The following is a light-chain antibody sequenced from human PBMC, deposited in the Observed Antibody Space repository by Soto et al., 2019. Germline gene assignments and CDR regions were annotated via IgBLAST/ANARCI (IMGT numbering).Light chain of an antibody. CDR3: QQYGVSPT. J-gene: IGKJ4*01. V-gene: IGKV3-20*01. Sequence: EIVMTQSPVTLSVSPGARATLSCRASQSVSSNLAWYQQNPGQAPRLLIYGASGRAAGIPDRFSGSGSGTDFTLSISRLEPEDFAVYYCQQYGVSPTFGGGTKVDI. CDR2: GAS. CDR1: QSVSSN.